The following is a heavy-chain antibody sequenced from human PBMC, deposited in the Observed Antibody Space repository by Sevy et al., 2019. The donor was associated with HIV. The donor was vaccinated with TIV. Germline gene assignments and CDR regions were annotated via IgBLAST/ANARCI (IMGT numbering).Heavy chain of an antibody. Sequence: GGSLRLSCAASGFTFSNYWMSWVRQAPGKGLEWVAHIKRDGSEKYYVNSVKGRFSIPRDNPKNSRYLQMKSLRAEDTAVYYCARDCSSTTCLWGLDVWGQGTTVTVSS. CDR1: GFTFSNYW. CDR2: IKRDGSEK. D-gene: IGHD2-2*01. CDR3: ARDCSSTTCLWGLDV. J-gene: IGHJ6*02. V-gene: IGHV3-7*03.